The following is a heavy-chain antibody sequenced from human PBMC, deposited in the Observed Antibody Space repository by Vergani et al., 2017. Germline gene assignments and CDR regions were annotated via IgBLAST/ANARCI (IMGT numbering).Heavy chain of an antibody. D-gene: IGHD3-9*01. CDR3: VHRLGYFDWDGDFDV. J-gene: IGHJ3*01. V-gene: IGHV2-5*01. CDR1: GFSLTTGGEG. CDR2: VYWNDDE. Sequence: QITLRESGPTLVKPTQTLTLTCTFSGFSLTTGGEGVGWIRQPPGRALEWLAFVYWNDDERYSPSLKSRVTITKDTSKNEVTLTMATMDPVDTATYYCVHRLGYFDWDGDFDVWGPGTMVTVSS.